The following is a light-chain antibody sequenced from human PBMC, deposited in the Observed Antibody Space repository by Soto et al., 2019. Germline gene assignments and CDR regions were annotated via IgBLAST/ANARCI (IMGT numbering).Light chain of an antibody. J-gene: IGKJ3*01. CDR2: GAS. CDR3: QQYGSSL. V-gene: IGKV3-20*01. CDR1: QSVSSSY. Sequence: EIVLTQSPGTLSLSPGERATLSCRASQSVSSSYLAWYQQKPGQAPRLLIYGASSRATGIPDRFSGSGSGTDFTITISRLEPEDFAVYYCQQYGSSLFGPGTKVDIK.